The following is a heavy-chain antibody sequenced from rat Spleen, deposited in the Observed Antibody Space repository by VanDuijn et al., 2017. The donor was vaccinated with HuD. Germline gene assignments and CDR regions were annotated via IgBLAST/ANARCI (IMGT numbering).Heavy chain of an antibody. Sequence: QVQLKESGPGLVQPSQTLSLTCTVSGFSLTSYHVSWVRQPPGKGLEWMGVMWSGGSTAYNSALKSRLSISRDTSKSQVFLKMNSLQTEDTAIYYCTRLGAYWGQGVMVTVSS. CDR2: MWSGGST. J-gene: IGHJ2*01. CDR3: TRLGAY. CDR1: GFSLTSYH. D-gene: IGHD5-1*01. V-gene: IGHV2-43*01.